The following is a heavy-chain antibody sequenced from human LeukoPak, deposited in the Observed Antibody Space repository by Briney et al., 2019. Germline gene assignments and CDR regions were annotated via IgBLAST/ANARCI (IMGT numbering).Heavy chain of an antibody. Sequence: GGSLRLSCVASGFTFSSYALHWLRQAPGKGLEWVAVISADGTQKYYADSVKGRFTVSRDNSKNTLYLQMNSLRSEDTAVYYCARDAPYSGGCCAFDIWGQGTTVTVSS. CDR3: ARDAPYSGGCCAFDI. J-gene: IGHJ6*02. CDR1: GFTFSSYA. D-gene: IGHD6-19*01. V-gene: IGHV3-30-3*01. CDR2: ISADGTQK.